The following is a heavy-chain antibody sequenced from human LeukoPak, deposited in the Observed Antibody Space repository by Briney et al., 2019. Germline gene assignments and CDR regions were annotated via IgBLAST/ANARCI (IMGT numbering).Heavy chain of an antibody. CDR2: IYSGGST. CDR3: ARVRGRFSPDFDY. Sequence: PGGSLRLSCAASGFTVSSNYMSWVRQAPGKGLEWVSVIYSGGSTYYADSVKGRFTISRDNSKNTLYLQMYSLRAEDTAVYYCARVRGRFSPDFDYWGQGTLVTVSS. D-gene: IGHD3-3*01. V-gene: IGHV3-53*01. CDR1: GFTVSSNY. J-gene: IGHJ4*02.